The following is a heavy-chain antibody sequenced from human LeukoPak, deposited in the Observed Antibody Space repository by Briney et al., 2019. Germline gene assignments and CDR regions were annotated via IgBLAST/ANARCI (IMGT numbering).Heavy chain of an antibody. CDR3: ARQRADYFYHYLDV. Sequence: SETLSLTCTVSGGSISSSSYYWDWVRQPPGKGLEWIGNVYYGGNTFYNSSLESRVTISVDMSKNQFSLKLSSLTAADTAVYYCARQRADYFYHYLDVWGKGTSVTVSS. CDR1: GGSISSSSYY. V-gene: IGHV4-39*01. CDR2: VYYGGNT. J-gene: IGHJ6*03.